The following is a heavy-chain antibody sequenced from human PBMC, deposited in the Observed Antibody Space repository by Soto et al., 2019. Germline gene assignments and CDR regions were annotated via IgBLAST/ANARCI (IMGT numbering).Heavy chain of an antibody. CDR3: SLSGIWGSYRQYRQYAFDI. CDR1: GFSLSTSGVG. D-gene: IGHD3-16*02. V-gene: IGHV2-5*02. J-gene: IGHJ3*02. CDR2: IYWDDDK. Sequence: SGPTLVNPTQTLTLTCTFSGFSLSTSGVGVGWIRQPPGKALEWLALIYWDDDKRYSPSLKSRLTITNDTSKNQVVLTMTNMDPVDTATYYCSLSGIWGSYRQYRQYAFDIWGQGTMVTVSS.